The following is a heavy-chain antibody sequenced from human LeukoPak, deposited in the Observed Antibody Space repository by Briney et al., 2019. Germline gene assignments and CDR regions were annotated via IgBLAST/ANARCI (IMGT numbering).Heavy chain of an antibody. V-gene: IGHV3-11*04. D-gene: IGHD3-16*02. CDR1: GFTFSDYY. CDR2: ISSSGSTI. J-gene: IGHJ5*02. CDR3: ARNVRLGSGELSFAPFKNWFDP. Sequence: PGGSLRLSCAASGFTFSDYYMSWIRQAPGKGLEWVSYISSSGSTIYYADSVKGRFTISRDNAKNSLYLQMNSLRAEDTAVYYCARNVRLGSGELSFAPFKNWFDPWGQGTLVTVSS.